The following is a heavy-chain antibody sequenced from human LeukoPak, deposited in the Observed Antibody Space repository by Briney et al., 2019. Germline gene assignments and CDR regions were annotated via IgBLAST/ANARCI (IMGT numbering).Heavy chain of an antibody. CDR3: ARGVHYYDSSGYYTDAFDI. Sequence: GGSLRLSCTASGFTFSSYSMNWVRQAPGKGLEWVPSISSSSSYIYYADSVKGRFTISRDNAKNSLYLQMNSLRAEDTAVYYCARGVHYYDSSGYYTDAFDIWGQGTMVTVSS. CDR1: GFTFSSYS. J-gene: IGHJ3*02. CDR2: ISSSSSYI. V-gene: IGHV3-21*01. D-gene: IGHD3-22*01.